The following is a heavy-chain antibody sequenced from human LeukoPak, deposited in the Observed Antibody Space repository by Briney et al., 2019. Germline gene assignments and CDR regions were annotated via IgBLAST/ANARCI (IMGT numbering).Heavy chain of an antibody. D-gene: IGHD2-21*01. CDR3: ARGVLGIYYYYYYGMDV. J-gene: IGHJ6*04. Sequence: SETLSLPFAVYGGSFSCYYWSWIRPPPGKGLGWIGEINHSGSTNYNPSLKSRVTISVDTSKNQFSLKLSSVTAADTAVYYCARGVLGIYYYYYYGMDVWGKGTTVTVSS. V-gene: IGHV4-34*01. CDR1: GGSFSCYY. CDR2: INHSGST.